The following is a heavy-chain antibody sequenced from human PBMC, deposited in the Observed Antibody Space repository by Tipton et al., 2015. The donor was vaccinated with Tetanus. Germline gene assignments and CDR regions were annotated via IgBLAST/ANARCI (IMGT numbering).Heavy chain of an antibody. CDR3: ARGRTMSGVVAPFDL. Sequence: TLSLTCNVTGALLTTGGYYWSWIRQTPGKGLEWIGEVNQSGSTKYNPSFNSRAAISVDTSKSQFSLRVRSVTAADTAVYYCARGRTMSGVVAPFDLWGQGTQVTVSS. J-gene: IGHJ4*02. CDR2: VNQSGST. D-gene: IGHD3-3*01. V-gene: IGHV4-34*01. CDR1: GALLTTGGYY.